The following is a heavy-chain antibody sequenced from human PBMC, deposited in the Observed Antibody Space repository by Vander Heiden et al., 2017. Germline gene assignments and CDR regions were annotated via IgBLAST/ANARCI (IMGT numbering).Heavy chain of an antibody. Sequence: EVQLVESGGGLVQPGGSLRVCCEASGFNFRYYAMTWVRQAPGKGLEWVSTISGSGNDADYAGSVKGRFIISRDNSKNTLYLQMNSLRAGDTALYYCAKEGLWYGGNWFDPWGQGTLVTVSS. CDR2: ISGSGNDA. CDR1: GFNFRYYA. J-gene: IGHJ5*01. CDR3: AKEGLWYGGNWFDP. V-gene: IGHV3-23*04. D-gene: IGHD3-10*01.